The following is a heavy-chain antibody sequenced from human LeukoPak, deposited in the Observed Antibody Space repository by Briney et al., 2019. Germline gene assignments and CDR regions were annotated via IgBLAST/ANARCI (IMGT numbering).Heavy chain of an antibody. CDR1: GGTFSSYA. CDR3: ARSPVKLRWKYYFDY. CDR2: IIPIFGTA. D-gene: IGHD4-23*01. V-gene: IGHV1-69*05. Sequence: SVKVSCKASGGTFSSYAISWVRQAPGQGLEWMGGIIPIFGTANYAQKFQGRVTMTRNTSISTAYMELSSLRSEDTAVYYCARSPVKLRWKYYFDYWGQGTLVTVSS. J-gene: IGHJ4*02.